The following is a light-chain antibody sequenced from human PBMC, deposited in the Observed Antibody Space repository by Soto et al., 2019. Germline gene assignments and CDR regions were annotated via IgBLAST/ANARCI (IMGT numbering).Light chain of an antibody. Sequence: QSVLTQPASVSGSPGQSITISCTGTSSDVGGYNYVSWYQQHPGKAPKLMIYEVTNRPPGVSDRFSGSKSGTTASLIISGLQAEDEADYYCTSYTSSSILVFGGGTKVTVL. CDR2: EVT. CDR1: SSDVGGYNY. CDR3: TSYTSSSILV. J-gene: IGLJ2*01. V-gene: IGLV2-14*01.